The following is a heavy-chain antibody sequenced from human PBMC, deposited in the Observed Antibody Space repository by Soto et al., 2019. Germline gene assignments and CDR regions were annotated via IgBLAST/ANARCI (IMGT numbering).Heavy chain of an antibody. V-gene: IGHV4-59*01. D-gene: IGHD6-13*01. Sequence: SETLSLTCTVSGGSISSYYWSWIRQPPGKGLEWIGYIYYSGSTNYNPSLKSRVTISVDTSKNQFSLKLSSVTAADTAVYYCARDLYSSSWYPTDGGYYGMDVWCQGTTVTVS. J-gene: IGHJ6*02. CDR1: GGSISSYY. CDR3: ARDLYSSSWYPTDGGYYGMDV. CDR2: IYYSGST.